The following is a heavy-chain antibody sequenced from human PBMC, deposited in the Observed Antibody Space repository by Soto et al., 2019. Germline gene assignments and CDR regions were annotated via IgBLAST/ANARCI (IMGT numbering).Heavy chain of an antibody. CDR1: GFTFSSYG. J-gene: IGHJ4*02. V-gene: IGHV3-30*18. CDR2: ISYDGSNK. CDR3: AKELYNWNDGDY. Sequence: QVQLVESGGGVVQPGRSLRLSCAASGFTFSSYGMHWVRQAPGKGLEWVAVISYDGSNKYYADSVKGRFTISRDNSKNTLYLQMNSLRAEDTAVYYCAKELYNWNDGDYSGQGPLVTVSS. D-gene: IGHD1-20*01.